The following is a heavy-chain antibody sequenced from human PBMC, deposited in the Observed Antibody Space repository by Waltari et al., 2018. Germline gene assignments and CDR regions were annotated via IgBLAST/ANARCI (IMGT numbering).Heavy chain of an antibody. CDR2: MYYSGSP. V-gene: IGHV4-59*08. CDR3: ARLLGDGALDV. J-gene: IGHJ3*01. D-gene: IGHD3-16*01. CDR1: GASTRNTF. Sequence: QVQLQESGPGLVKPSEPLALTCPVPGASTRNTFCGWIRQAPGGGLDWIGFMYYSGSPYYNPSLGSRVTISVDRAQNQLSLKLTSATAADTAVYYCARLLGDGALDVWGQGTKVTVSS.